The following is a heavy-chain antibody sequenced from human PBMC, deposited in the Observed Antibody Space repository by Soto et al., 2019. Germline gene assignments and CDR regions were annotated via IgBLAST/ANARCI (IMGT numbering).Heavy chain of an antibody. CDR1: GGSISSSSYY. Sequence: SETLSLTSTVSGGSISSSSYYWGWIRQPPGKGLEWIGSIYYSGSTYYNPSLKSRVTISVDTSKNQFSLKLSSVTAADTAVYYCARVHSAYYYDSSGLNWFDPWGQGTLVTVSS. J-gene: IGHJ5*02. V-gene: IGHV4-39*01. D-gene: IGHD3-22*01. CDR2: IYYSGST. CDR3: ARVHSAYYYDSSGLNWFDP.